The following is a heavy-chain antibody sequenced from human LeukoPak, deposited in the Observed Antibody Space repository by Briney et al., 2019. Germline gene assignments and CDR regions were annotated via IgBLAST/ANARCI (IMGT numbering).Heavy chain of an antibody. CDR3: ARSHSVWTSFDY. D-gene: IGHD3/OR15-3a*01. J-gene: IGHJ4*02. Sequence: SETLPLTCTVSGGSMSSYYWNWIRQPPGKGLEWIGYIYYSGSTNYNPSLKSRVTISVDTSKNQFSLKLSSVTAADTAVYYCARSHSVWTSFDYWGQGTLVTVSS. CDR1: GGSMSSYY. V-gene: IGHV4-59*01. CDR2: IYYSGST.